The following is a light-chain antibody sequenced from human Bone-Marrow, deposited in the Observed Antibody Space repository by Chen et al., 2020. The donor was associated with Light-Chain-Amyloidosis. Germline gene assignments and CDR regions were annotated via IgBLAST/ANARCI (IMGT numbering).Light chain of an antibody. CDR3: QQYGTSPLT. V-gene: IGKV3-20*01. CDR1: QTISSNY. Sequence: EIVLTQSPGTLSLSPGEGANLSCRASQTISSNYLTWYQQKFGQAPRLLIYGSSSRATGIPDRLTASGSGTYFTLTINRLEPEDFAMYYCQQYGTSPLTFGGGTKVEIK. J-gene: IGKJ4*01. CDR2: GSS.